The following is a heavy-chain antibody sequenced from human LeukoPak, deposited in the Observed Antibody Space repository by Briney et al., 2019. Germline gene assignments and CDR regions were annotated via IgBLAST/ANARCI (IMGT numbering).Heavy chain of an antibody. CDR1: GFTFSTYA. V-gene: IGHV3-23*01. Sequence: GGSLRLSCAASGFTFSTYAMNWVRQAPGKELEWVSGISGTGATTVYADSVKGRFTISRDNSKNTVYLQMNSLRGEDTAIYFCATDCCGGECCSHNRDYYWGQGTLVTVSS. CDR2: ISGTGATT. CDR3: ATDCCGGECCSHNRDYY. D-gene: IGHD2-21*01. J-gene: IGHJ4*02.